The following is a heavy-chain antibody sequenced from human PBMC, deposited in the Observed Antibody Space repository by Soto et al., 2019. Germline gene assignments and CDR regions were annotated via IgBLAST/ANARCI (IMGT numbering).Heavy chain of an antibody. D-gene: IGHD6-13*01. J-gene: IGHJ4*02. V-gene: IGHV3-21*01. CDR3: ARDLEEAAAGTTPFDY. CDR1: GFTFSSYS. CDR2: ISSSSSYI. Sequence: GGSLRLSCAASGFTFSSYSMNWVRQAPGKGLEWVSSISSSSSYIYYADSVKGRFTISRDNAKNSLYLQMNSLRAEDTAVYYCARDLEEAAAGTTPFDYWGQGTLVTVSS.